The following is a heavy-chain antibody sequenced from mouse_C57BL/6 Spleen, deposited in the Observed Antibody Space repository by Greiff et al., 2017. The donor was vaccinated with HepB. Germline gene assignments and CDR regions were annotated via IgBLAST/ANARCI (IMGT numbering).Heavy chain of an antibody. CDR3: TRAVEPTGGVYFDY. CDR1: GFTFSSYA. V-gene: IGHV5-9-1*02. Sequence: EVKLVESGEGLVKPGGSLKLSCAASGFTFSSYAMSWVRQTPEKRLEWVAYISSGGDYIYYADTVKGRFTISRDNARNTLYLQISSLKSEDTAMYYCTRAVEPTGGVYFDYWGQGTTLTVSS. J-gene: IGHJ2*01. CDR2: ISSGGDYI.